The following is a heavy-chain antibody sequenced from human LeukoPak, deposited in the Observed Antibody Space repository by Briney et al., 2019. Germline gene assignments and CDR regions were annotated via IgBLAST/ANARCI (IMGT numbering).Heavy chain of an antibody. CDR2: INPNSGGT. CDR3: ARGMSRGNHYRAFDI. V-gene: IGHV1-2*02. Sequence: ASVKGSCKASGYTFTGYYMHWVRQAPGQGLEWMGWINPNSGGTNYAQKFQGRVTMTRDTSISTAYMELSRLRSDDTAVYYCARGMSRGNHYRAFDIWGQGTTVTVSS. J-gene: IGHJ3*02. CDR1: GYTFTGYY. D-gene: IGHD3-10*01.